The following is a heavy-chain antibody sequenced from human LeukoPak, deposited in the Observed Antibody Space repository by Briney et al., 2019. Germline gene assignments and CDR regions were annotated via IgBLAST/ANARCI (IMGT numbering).Heavy chain of an antibody. CDR1: GFTFSSYG. V-gene: IGHV3-48*04. J-gene: IGHJ6*02. Sequence: GGSLRLSCAASGFTFSSYGMHWVRQAPGKGLEWVSYISSSSSTIYYADSVKGRFTISRDNAKNSLYLQMNSLRAEDTALYHCARDSSGGYYYYGMDVWGQGTTVTVSS. CDR2: ISSSSSTI. D-gene: IGHD3-16*01. CDR3: ARDSSGGYYYYGMDV.